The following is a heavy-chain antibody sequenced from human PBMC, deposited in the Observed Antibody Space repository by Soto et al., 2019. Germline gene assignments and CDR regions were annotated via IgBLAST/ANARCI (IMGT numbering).Heavy chain of an antibody. CDR2: IYYSGST. J-gene: IGHJ3*02. D-gene: IGHD2-21*02. CDR1: GGSISSGGYY. CDR3: ARDPDDSTDAFDI. V-gene: IGHV4-31*03. Sequence: QVQLQESGPGLVKPSQTLSLTCTVSGGSISSGGYYWSWIRQHPGKGLAWIGYIYYSGSTYYNPSRNSRVTISADTSNNQFSLNLRSVTAADTAVYYCARDPDDSTDAFDIWGQGTMVTVSS.